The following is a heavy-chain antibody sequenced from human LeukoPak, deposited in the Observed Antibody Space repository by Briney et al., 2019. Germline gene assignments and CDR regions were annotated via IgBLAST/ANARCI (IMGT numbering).Heavy chain of an antibody. D-gene: IGHD1-1*01. CDR2: IDKDGNEI. CDR1: GLSISNFW. V-gene: IGHV3-7*01. Sequence: GGSLRLSCAASGLSISNFWMHWVRQAPGKGLEWVAIIDKDGNEIKYVDSVKGRFTLSRDNARNSVYLQMNSLRTEDTALYYCVTDGDKWNDFEYWGQGTLVTVSS. J-gene: IGHJ4*02. CDR3: VTDGDKWNDFEY.